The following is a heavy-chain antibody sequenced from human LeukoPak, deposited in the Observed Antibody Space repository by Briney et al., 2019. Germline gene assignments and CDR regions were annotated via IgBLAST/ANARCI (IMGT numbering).Heavy chain of an antibody. D-gene: IGHD1-26*01. CDR2: ISWNSGSI. Sequence: GRSLRLSCVASGFTFDDYAMHWVRQAPGKGLEWVSSISWNSGSIGYADSVKGRFTISRDNAKNSLYLQMNSLRTEDTALYYCAKDLRRRNIVGATPYQAFHIWGQGTMVTVSS. V-gene: IGHV3-9*01. J-gene: IGHJ3*02. CDR3: AKDLRRRNIVGATPYQAFHI. CDR1: GFTFDDYA.